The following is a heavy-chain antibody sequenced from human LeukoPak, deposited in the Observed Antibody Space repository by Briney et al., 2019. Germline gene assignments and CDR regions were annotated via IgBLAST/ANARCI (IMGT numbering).Heavy chain of an antibody. V-gene: IGHV1-69*01. Sequence: PGGSLRLSCAASGFTFSSYGMHWVRQAPGKGLEWVGGIIPIFGTANYAQKFQGRVTITADESTSTAYMELSSLRSEDTAVYYCARVMERRFDYWGQGTLVTVSS. CDR2: IIPIFGTA. J-gene: IGHJ4*02. CDR3: ARVMERRFDY. D-gene: IGHD1-1*01. CDR1: GFTFSSYG.